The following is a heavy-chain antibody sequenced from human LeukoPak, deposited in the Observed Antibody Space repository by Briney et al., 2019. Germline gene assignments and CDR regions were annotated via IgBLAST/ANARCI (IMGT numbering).Heavy chain of an antibody. CDR2: IGLDGRKK. CDR1: GFPFNVYG. CDR3: AKPGITSPRPASLDR. V-gene: IGHV3-30*02. Sequence: PGGSLRLSCLASGFPFNVYGLHWVRQAPGKGLEWVAFIGLDGRKKYYADSLKGRITISRDNSRNTLYLQIDSLTADDTAVYFCAKPGITSPRPASLDRWGQGTLVTVSS. J-gene: IGHJ4*02. D-gene: IGHD6-6*01.